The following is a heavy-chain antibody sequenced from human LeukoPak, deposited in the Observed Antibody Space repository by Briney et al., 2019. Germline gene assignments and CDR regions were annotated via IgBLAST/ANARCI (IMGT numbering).Heavy chain of an antibody. CDR3: ARDNNWGFDY. Sequence: GGSLRLSCAASGFIFSDYSMNWVRQAPGKGLEWISNIRGSRSGLGSGMYYADSVRGRFTISRDDAKNSLYLQMSSLRAEDTAFYYCARDNNWGFDYWGQGALVTVSS. V-gene: IGHV3-48*04. D-gene: IGHD7-27*01. J-gene: IGHJ4*02. CDR2: IRGSRSGLGSGM. CDR1: GFIFSDYS.